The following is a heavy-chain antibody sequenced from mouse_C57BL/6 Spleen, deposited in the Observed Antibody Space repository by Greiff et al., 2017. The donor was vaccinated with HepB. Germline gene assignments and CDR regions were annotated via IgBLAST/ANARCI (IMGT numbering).Heavy chain of an antibody. V-gene: IGHV5-17*01. CDR3: ARGYDYDWYFDV. J-gene: IGHJ1*03. Sequence: EVNVVESGGGLVKPGGSLKLSCAASGFTFSDYGMHWVRQAPEKGLEWVAYISSGSSTIYYADTVKGRFTISRDNAKNTLFLQMTSLRSEDTAMYYCARGYDYDWYFDVWGTGTTVTVSS. CDR1: GFTFSDYG. CDR2: ISSGSSTI. D-gene: IGHD2-4*01.